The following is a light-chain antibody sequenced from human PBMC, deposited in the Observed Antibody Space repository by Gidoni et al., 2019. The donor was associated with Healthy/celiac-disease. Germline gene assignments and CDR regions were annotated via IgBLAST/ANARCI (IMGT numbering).Light chain of an antibody. Sequence: DIQMTQPPSSLSASVGDRITITCQASQHSNTSLNWLQQKPGKAPKLLIYDASNLETGVPSRCSGSGAGTQFTFTISGMQPEDIAADYCQQYDNLPLFVTFGGGTKVEIK. CDR2: DAS. V-gene: IGKV1-33*01. J-gene: IGKJ4*01. CDR3: QQYDNLPLFVT. CDR1: QHSNTS.